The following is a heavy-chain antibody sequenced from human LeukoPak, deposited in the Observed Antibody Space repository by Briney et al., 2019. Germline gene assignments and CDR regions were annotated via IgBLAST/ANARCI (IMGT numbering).Heavy chain of an antibody. CDR1: GDTISTSDHY. Sequence: SETLSLTCSVSGDTISTSDHYWGWIRQPPGKGLEWIGEIYHSGSTNYNPSLKSRATISVDKSKNQFSLKLSSVTAADTAVYYCARGRRGLFDYWGQGTLVTVSS. D-gene: IGHD3-10*01. V-gene: IGHV4-39*07. CDR2: IYHSGST. CDR3: ARGRRGLFDY. J-gene: IGHJ4*02.